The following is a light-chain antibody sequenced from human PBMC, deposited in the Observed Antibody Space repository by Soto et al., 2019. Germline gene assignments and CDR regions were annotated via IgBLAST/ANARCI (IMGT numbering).Light chain of an antibody. Sequence: DIQMTQSPSTLSASVGDRVTITFRASQSLSGWLAWYQQTPGKAPKLLISDAFRLESGVPSRFSGSGSGTDFTLTISSLQPGDSAAYYCQQYNSYPWTFGLGTKVDIK. J-gene: IGKJ1*01. CDR1: QSLSGW. V-gene: IGKV1-5*01. CDR3: QQYNSYPWT. CDR2: DAF.